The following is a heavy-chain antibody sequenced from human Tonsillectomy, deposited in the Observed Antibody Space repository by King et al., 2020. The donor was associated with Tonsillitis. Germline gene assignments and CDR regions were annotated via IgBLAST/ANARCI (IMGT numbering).Heavy chain of an antibody. CDR1: GFSFRTYA. V-gene: IGHV3-23*04. CDR2: ISGTGYTT. D-gene: IGHD3-3*02. CDR3: VKDLQKEVRHWAFDV. Sequence: VQLVESGGGLVQPGGSLRLSCAASGFSFRTYAISWVRQAPGKGLEWVSGISGTGYTTYYVDSVKGRFTISRDNSKNTLYLQMNSLRAEDTAIYYCVKDLQKEVRHWAFDVWGQGTMVTVSS. J-gene: IGHJ3*01.